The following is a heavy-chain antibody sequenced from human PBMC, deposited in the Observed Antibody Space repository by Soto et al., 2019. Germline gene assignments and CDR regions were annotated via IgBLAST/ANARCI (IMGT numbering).Heavy chain of an antibody. D-gene: IGHD3-16*02. J-gene: IGHJ4*02. Sequence: PGGSLRLSCAASGFTFSSYGMHWVRQAPGKGLEWVAVISYDGSNKYYADSVKGRFTISRDNSKNTLYLQMNSLRAEDTAVYYCAKDMNYDYIWGSYRPRFSIDYWGQGTLVTVSS. CDR2: ISYDGSNK. V-gene: IGHV3-30*18. CDR3: AKDMNYDYIWGSYRPRFSIDY. CDR1: GFTFSSYG.